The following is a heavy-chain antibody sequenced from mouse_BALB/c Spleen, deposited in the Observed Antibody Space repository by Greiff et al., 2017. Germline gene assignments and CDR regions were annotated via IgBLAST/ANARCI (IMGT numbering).Heavy chain of an antibody. J-gene: IGHJ4*01. D-gene: IGHD1-1*01. CDR1: GYTFTSYV. CDR2: INPYNDGT. CDR3: ARPSYYYGTDYAMDY. V-gene: IGHV1-14*01. Sequence: VHVKQSGPELVKPGASVKMSCKASGYTFTSYVMHWVKQKPGQGLEWIGYINPYNDGTKYNEKFKGKATLTSDKSSSTAYMELSSLTSEDSAVYYCARPSYYYGTDYAMDYWGQGTSVTVSS.